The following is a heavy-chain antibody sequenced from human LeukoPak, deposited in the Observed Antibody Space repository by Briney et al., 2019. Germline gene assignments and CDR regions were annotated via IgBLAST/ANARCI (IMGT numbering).Heavy chain of an antibody. CDR1: GFAVSTTY. D-gene: IGHD2-2*01. J-gene: IGHJ4*02. CDR3: ARDITSTSYYDY. CDR2: IYTSGST. V-gene: IGHV3-53*01. Sequence: GGSLRLSCAASGFAVSTTYMSWVRQAPGTGLEWVSVIYTSGSTYYADSVKGRFTISRDDSKNTVYLQMNSLRAEDTAVYYCARDITSTSYYDYWGQGTLVTVSS.